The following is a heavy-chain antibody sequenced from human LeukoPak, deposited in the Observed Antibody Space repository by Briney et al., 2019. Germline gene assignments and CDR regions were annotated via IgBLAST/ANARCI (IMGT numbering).Heavy chain of an antibody. Sequence: GGSLRLSCGASGFTFSRYWMSWVRQAPGKGLEWVAHMKREGSEKYYVDSVKGRFTISRDNAKNSLYMQMNSLRAEDTAVYYCARAYCSGGSCYFPDAFDIWGQGTMVTVSS. CDR2: MKREGSEK. CDR3: ARAYCSGGSCYFPDAFDI. CDR1: GFTFSRYW. J-gene: IGHJ3*02. V-gene: IGHV3-7*03. D-gene: IGHD2-15*01.